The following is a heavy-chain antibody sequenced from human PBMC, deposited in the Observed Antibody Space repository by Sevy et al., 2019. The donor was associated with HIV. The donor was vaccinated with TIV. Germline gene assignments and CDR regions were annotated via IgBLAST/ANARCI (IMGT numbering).Heavy chain of an antibody. CDR3: ATAPGYYDSAPFDY. CDR2: IKSKIDGETT. CDR1: GFTFNNAW. V-gene: IGHV3-15*01. J-gene: IGHJ4*02. D-gene: IGHD3-22*01. Sequence: GGSLRLSCAVSGFTFNNAWMNWVRQAPGTGLQWVGLIKSKIDGETTDYAAPVKGRFTISRDDSKNTLYLQMNSLKIENTAVYYCATAPGYYDSAPFDYWGPGTLVTVSS.